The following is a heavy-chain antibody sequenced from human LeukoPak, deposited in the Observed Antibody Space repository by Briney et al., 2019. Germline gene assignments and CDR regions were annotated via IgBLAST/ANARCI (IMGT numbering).Heavy chain of an antibody. V-gene: IGHV4-34*01. CDR1: GGSFSGYY. J-gene: IGHJ3*02. Sequence: PSETLSLTCAVYGGSFSGYYWSWIRQPPGKGLEWIGEINNSGSTNYNPSLKSRVTISVDTSKNQFSLKLSSVTAADTAVYYCARPEWELLSNAFDIWGQGTMVTVSS. CDR3: ARPEWELLSNAFDI. CDR2: INNSGST. D-gene: IGHD1-26*01.